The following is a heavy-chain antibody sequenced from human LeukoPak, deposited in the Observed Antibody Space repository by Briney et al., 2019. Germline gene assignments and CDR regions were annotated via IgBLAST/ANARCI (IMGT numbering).Heavy chain of an antibody. V-gene: IGHV3-23*01. Sequence: PGGSLRLSCAASGFTFSSDVMSWVRQAPGKGLEWVSAFSGSGGSTYYADSVKGRFTISRDNSKNTLYLQMNSLRAEDTAVYYCARDPQRFLEWLSYFDYWGQGTLVTVSS. J-gene: IGHJ4*02. CDR2: FSGSGGST. CDR3: ARDPQRFLEWLSYFDY. CDR1: GFTFSSDV. D-gene: IGHD3-3*01.